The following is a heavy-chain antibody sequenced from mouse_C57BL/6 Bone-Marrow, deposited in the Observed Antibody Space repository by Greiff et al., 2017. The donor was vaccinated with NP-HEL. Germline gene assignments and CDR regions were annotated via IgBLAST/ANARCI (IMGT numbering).Heavy chain of an antibody. J-gene: IGHJ1*03. V-gene: IGHV5S21*01. CDR1: GFTFSSYA. CDR2: ISSGGDYI. D-gene: IGHD1-1*01. Sequence: EVQLVESGAGLVKPGGSLKLSCAASGFTFSSYAMSWVRQTPEKRLEWVAYISSGGDYIYYADTVKGRFTISRDNARNTLYLQMSSLKSEDTAMYYCTRRDYYGSSADVWGTGTTVTVSS. CDR3: TRRDYYGSSADV.